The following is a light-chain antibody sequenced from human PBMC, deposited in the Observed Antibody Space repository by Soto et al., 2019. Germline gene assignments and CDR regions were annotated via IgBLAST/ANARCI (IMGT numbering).Light chain of an antibody. J-gene: IGKJ2*01. CDR3: QQRSHWLRNP. V-gene: IGKV3-11*01. CDR2: DIS. CDR1: QTVSRH. Sequence: EIVLTQSPATVSLSPGERATLSCRASQTVSRHLAWYQQKPGQAPRLLIYDISNRDTGIPARFSGSGSGTDFTLTISSLEPEDSAVYYCQQRSHWLRNPFGQGTKLAIK.